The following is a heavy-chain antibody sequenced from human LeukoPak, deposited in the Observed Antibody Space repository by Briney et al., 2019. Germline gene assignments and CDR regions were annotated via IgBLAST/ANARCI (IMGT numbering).Heavy chain of an antibody. CDR2: INHSGST. J-gene: IGHJ5*01. D-gene: IGHD6-25*01. Sequence: PSETLSLTCAVYGGSFSGYYWSWIRRPPGNGLEWIGEINHSGSTKYNRSLKSRVTISVDTSKNQFSLTLSSVTAADTAVYYCARQRGWYDSWGQGTLVTVSS. CDR3: ARQRGWYDS. V-gene: IGHV4-34*01. CDR1: GGSFSGYY.